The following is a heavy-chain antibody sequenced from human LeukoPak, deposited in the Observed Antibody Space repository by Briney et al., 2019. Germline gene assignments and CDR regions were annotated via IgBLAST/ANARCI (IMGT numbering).Heavy chain of an antibody. D-gene: IGHD4-23*01. CDR2: ISYDGSDK. Sequence: GRSLRLSCAASRFTFSTYGMHWVRQVPGKGLDWVADISYDGSDKYYADSVKGRFTISRDNSKNTLYLQMNSLRAEDTAVYYCARDPIRYGGNSPCYWGQGTLVTVSS. CDR1: RFTFSTYG. CDR3: ARDPIRYGGNSPCY. J-gene: IGHJ4*02. V-gene: IGHV3-30*03.